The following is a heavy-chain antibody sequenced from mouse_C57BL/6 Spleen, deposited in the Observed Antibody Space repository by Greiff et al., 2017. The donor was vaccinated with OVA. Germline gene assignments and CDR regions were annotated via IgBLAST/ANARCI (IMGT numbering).Heavy chain of an antibody. V-gene: IGHV5-4*01. J-gene: IGHJ3*01. CDR3: ARDYDSWFAY. Sequence: EVKLVESGGGLVKPGGSLKLSCAASGFTFSSYAMSWVRQTPEQRLEWVATISDGGSYTYYPANVQGRFTISRDNAKNNLYRQMSHLKSEDTARYYCARDYDSWFAYWGQGTLVTVSA. CDR2: ISDGGSYT. D-gene: IGHD2-3*01. CDR1: GFTFSSYA.